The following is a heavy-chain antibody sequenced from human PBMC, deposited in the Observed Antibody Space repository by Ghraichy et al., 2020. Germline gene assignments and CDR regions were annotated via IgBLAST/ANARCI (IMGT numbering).Heavy chain of an antibody. CDR2: INHSGST. Sequence: SETLSLTCAVYGGSFSGYYWSWIRQPPGKGLEWIGEINHSGSTNYNPSLKSRVTISVDTSKNQFSLKLSSVTAADTAVYYCARFRRMTTVTDYWGQGTLVTVSS. CDR3: ARFRRMTTVTDY. V-gene: IGHV4-34*01. D-gene: IGHD4-17*01. CDR1: GGSFSGYY. J-gene: IGHJ4*02.